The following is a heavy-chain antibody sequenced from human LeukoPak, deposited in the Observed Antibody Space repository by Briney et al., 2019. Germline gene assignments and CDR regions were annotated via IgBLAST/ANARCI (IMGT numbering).Heavy chain of an antibody. CDR2: VKQDGSEK. V-gene: IGHV3-7*01. J-gene: IGHJ5*02. CDR1: GFTFSSYW. D-gene: IGHD2-2*01. Sequence: GGSLRLSCAASGFTFSSYWMSWVRQAPGKGLEWVANVKQDGSEKYYVDSVKGRFTISRDNAKNSLYLQMNSLRAEDTAVYYCARFQGYCSSTSCPHWFDPWGQGTLVTVSS. CDR3: ARFQGYCSSTSCPHWFDP.